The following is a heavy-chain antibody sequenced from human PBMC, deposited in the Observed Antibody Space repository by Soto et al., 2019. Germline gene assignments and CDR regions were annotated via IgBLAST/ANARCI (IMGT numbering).Heavy chain of an antibody. D-gene: IGHD3-10*01. J-gene: IGHJ6*02. V-gene: IGHV4-30-4*01. CDR3: ARDTYYYGSGSNPYYYYGMDV. Sequence: PSETLSLTCTVSGGSISSGDYYWSWIRQPPGKGLEWIGYIYYSGSTYYNPSLKSRVTISVDTSKNQFSLKLSSVTAADTTVYYCARDTYYYGSGSNPYYYYGMDVWGQGTTVTVSS. CDR2: IYYSGST. CDR1: GGSISSGDYY.